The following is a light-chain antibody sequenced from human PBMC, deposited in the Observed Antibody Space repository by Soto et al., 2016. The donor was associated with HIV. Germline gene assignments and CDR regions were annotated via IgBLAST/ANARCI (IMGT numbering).Light chain of an antibody. CDR2: GAS. V-gene: IGKV1-16*02. CDR1: QDIDNY. CDR3: QQYKTYPXT. Sequence: DIQMTQSPSSLSASVGDTVTITCRASQDIDNYLAWFQQKPGKAPKSLIYGASTLQSGSHQSSAAVDLGQISLSPSAACSLKILQLISVQQYKTYPXTFGGGPRXRXN. J-gene: IGKJ4*01.